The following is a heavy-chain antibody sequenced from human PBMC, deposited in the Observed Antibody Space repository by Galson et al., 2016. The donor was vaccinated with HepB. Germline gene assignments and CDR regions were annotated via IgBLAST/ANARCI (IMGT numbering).Heavy chain of an antibody. CDR3: ARPRGGFGSFDI. Sequence: ETLSLTCPVSGASVSGSSYHWTWIRQSPGKGLEFIGYIYYTGHTNYNPSLKSRVTISVDTSKDQFSLILTSVTAADTAVHYCARPRGGFGSFDIWGQGRMVIVSS. J-gene: IGHJ3*02. CDR1: GASVSGSSYH. V-gene: IGHV4-61*01. CDR2: IYYTGHT. D-gene: IGHD3-10*01.